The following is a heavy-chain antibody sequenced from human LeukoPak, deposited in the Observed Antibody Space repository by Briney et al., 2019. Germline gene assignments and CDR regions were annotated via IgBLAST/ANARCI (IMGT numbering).Heavy chain of an antibody. V-gene: IGHV4-34*01. CDR3: AKGLGFCSGGSCYSHYYYYYGMDV. CDR2: INHSGST. D-gene: IGHD2-15*01. CDR1: GGSFSGYY. J-gene: IGHJ6*02. Sequence: SETLSLTCAVHGGSFSGYYWSWIRQPPGKGLEWIGEINHSGSTNYNPSLKSRVTISLDTSKSQFSLKLSSVTAADTAVYYCAKGLGFCSGGSCYSHYYYYYGMDVWGQGTTVTVSS.